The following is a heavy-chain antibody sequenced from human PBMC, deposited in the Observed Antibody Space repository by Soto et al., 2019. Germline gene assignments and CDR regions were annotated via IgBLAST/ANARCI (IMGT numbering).Heavy chain of an antibody. CDR3: ARKPLAVGGLSYYGMDV. Sequence: QVHLVQSGAEVKKPGASVKVSCKASGYNFTNYDVNWVRQAPGQGLEWMGWINSYSGNTDYAQKFQGRVSLTTDTSTTTAYMELRSLRSDXXXXXXXARKPLAVGGLSYYGMDVWGQGTTVTVSS. D-gene: IGHD6-19*01. V-gene: IGHV1-18*04. CDR2: INSYSGNT. CDR1: GYNFTNYD. J-gene: IGHJ6*02.